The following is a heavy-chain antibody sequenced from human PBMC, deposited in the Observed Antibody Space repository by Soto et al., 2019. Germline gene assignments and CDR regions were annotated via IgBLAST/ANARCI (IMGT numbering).Heavy chain of an antibody. V-gene: IGHV2-70*01. CDR1: GFSLSNSGKC. D-gene: IGHD6-13*01. CDR3: ARAIAAAGTFWFDP. Sequence: SGPTLVNPTQTLRLTCTFSGFSLSNSGKCVSWIRQPPGKALEWLALIDWDDDKYYSTSLKTRLTISKDTSKNQVVLTMTNMDPVDTATYYCARAIAAAGTFWFDPWGQGTLVTVSS. CDR2: IDWDDDK. J-gene: IGHJ5*02.